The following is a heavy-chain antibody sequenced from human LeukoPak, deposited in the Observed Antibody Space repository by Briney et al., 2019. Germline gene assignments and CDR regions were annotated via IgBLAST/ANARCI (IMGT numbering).Heavy chain of an antibody. D-gene: IGHD3-22*01. J-gene: IGHJ4*02. CDR1: GFTFSGYG. CDR3: AKGRYYDSSGDYHLGFDY. Sequence: TGGSLRLSCAASGFTFSGYGMHWVRQAPGKGLEWVAVISYDGSNKYYADSVKGRFTISRDNSKNTLYLQMNSLRAEGTAVYYCAKGRYYDSSGDYHLGFDYWGQGSLVTVSS. CDR2: ISYDGSNK. V-gene: IGHV3-30*18.